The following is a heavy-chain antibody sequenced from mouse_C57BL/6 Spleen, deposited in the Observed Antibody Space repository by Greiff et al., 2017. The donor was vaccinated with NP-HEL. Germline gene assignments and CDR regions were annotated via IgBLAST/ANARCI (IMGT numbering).Heavy chain of an antibody. Sequence: EVQLVESEGGLVQPGSSMKLSCTASGFTFSDYYMAWVRQVPEKGLEWVANINYDGSSTYYLDSLKSRFIISRDNAKNILYLQMSSLKSEDTATYYCARDPHDGGFDYWGQGTTLTVSS. CDR1: GFTFSDYY. CDR2: INYDGSST. J-gene: IGHJ2*01. CDR3: ARDPHDGGFDY. D-gene: IGHD2-3*01. V-gene: IGHV5-16*01.